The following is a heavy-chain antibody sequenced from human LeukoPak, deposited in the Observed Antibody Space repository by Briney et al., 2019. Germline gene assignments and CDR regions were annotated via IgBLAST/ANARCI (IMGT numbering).Heavy chain of an antibody. Sequence: GGSLRLSRAASGFTFSSYDMHWVRQATGKGLEWVSAIGTAGDTYYPGSVKGRFTISRENAKNSLYLQMNSLRAGDTAVYYCARDLRFYGMDVWGQGTTVTVSS. V-gene: IGHV3-13*01. CDR2: IGTAGDT. CDR1: GFTFSSYD. J-gene: IGHJ6*02. D-gene: IGHD5/OR15-5a*01. CDR3: ARDLRFYGMDV.